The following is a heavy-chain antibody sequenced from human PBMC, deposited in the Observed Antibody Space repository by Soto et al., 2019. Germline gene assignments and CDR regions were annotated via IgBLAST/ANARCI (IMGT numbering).Heavy chain of an antibody. CDR3: AKDVCSGGSCVYYFDY. CDR2: ISWNSGSI. V-gene: IGHV3-9*01. Sequence: EVQLVESGGGLVQPGRSLRLSCAASGFTFDDYAMHWVRQAPGKGLEWVSGISWNSGSIGYADSVKGRFTISRDNAKNSLYLQMNSLRAEDTDLYYCAKDVCSGGSCVYYFDYWGQGTLVTVSS. CDR1: GFTFDDYA. J-gene: IGHJ4*02. D-gene: IGHD2-15*01.